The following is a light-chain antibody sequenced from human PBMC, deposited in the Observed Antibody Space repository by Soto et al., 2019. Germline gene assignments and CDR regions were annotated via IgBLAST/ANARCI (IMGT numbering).Light chain of an antibody. CDR1: QSIGSSY. CDR2: GAS. V-gene: IGKV3-20*01. J-gene: IGKJ1*01. CDR3: QQYGSSPPT. Sequence: EIVLTQSPGTLSLSPGGRATLSCRATQSIGSSYLAWYQQKPGQAPRLLISGASSRATGIPDRFSGSGSETNFTLTISRLEPEDFAVYYCQQYGSSPPTFGQGTKVEI.